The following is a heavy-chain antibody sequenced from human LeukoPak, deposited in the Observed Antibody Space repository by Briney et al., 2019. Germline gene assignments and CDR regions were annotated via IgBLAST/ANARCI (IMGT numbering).Heavy chain of an antibody. V-gene: IGHV3-21*01. J-gene: IGHJ4*02. CDR1: GFTFSDYG. CDR2: ISSSSSYI. Sequence: GGSLRLSCVASGFTFSDYGMNWVRQAPGKGLEWVSCISSSSSYIYYADSVKGRFTITRDNAKNSLYLQVNSLRAEDTAVYYCARDTAVAGTGAVDYWGQGTLVTVSS. CDR3: ARDTAVAGTGAVDY. D-gene: IGHD6-19*01.